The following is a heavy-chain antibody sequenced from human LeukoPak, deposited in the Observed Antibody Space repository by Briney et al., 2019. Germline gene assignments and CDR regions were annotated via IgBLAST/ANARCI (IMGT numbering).Heavy chain of an antibody. CDR3: ARVLAYGSGPLL. J-gene: IGHJ4*02. CDR2: ISGSGNTI. CDR1: GFTFINSE. V-gene: IGHV3-48*03. D-gene: IGHD3-10*01. Sequence: PGGSLRLSCAASGFTFINSEMNWVRQAPGKGLEWIAYISGSGNTIYYADSVKGRFTISRDNAKNSLYLQMNSLRAEDTAVYYCARVLAYGSGPLLWGPGTLVSVSS.